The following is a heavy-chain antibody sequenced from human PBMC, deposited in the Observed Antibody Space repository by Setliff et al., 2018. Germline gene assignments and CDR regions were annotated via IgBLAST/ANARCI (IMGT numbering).Heavy chain of an antibody. D-gene: IGHD3-10*01. J-gene: IGHJ4*02. V-gene: IGHV3-7*03. CDR1: GFTFSSYW. Sequence: GGSLRLSCAASGFTFSSYWMSWVRQAPGKGLEWVANIKQDGSEKYYADSVKGRFTISRDNAKKSLYLQMNSLRAEDMALYYCVKDSGSGNYFGGYFDYWGQGTLVTVSS. CDR3: VKDSGSGNYFGGYFDY. CDR2: IKQDGSEK.